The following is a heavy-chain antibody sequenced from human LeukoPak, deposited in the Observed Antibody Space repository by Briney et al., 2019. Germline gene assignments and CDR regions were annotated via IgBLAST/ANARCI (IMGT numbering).Heavy chain of an antibody. J-gene: IGHJ4*02. V-gene: IGHV3-30*18. CDR2: ISYDESNK. CDR3: AKSGDYYGSGSYFQPQDY. D-gene: IGHD3-10*01. CDR1: GLTFSSYG. Sequence: PGGSLRLSCAASGLTFSSYGMEWVRQAPGKGLEWGAVISYDESNKYYPASLKGLFTISRDNSNTTLYLQINSLRAEDTAVYYCAKSGDYYGSGSYFQPQDYWGQGTLVTVSS.